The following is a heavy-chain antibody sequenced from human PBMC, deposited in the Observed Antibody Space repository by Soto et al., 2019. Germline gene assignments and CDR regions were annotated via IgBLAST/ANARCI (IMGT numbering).Heavy chain of an antibody. CDR3: ASHYYDSSGYNYYCGMDV. J-gene: IGHJ6*02. CDR1: GGTFSSYA. D-gene: IGHD3-22*01. CDR2: IIPMFGTA. V-gene: IGHV1-69*12. Sequence: QVQLVQSGAEVKKPGSSVKVSCKASGGTFSSYAISWVRQAPGQGLEWMGGIIPMFGTADYAQKFQGRGTLTADESTSTAYMELSSLRSEDTAVYYCASHYYDSSGYNYYCGMDVWGQGTTVTVSS.